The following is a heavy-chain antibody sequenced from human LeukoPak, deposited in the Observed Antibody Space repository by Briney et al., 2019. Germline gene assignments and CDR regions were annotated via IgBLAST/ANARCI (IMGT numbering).Heavy chain of an antibody. V-gene: IGHV4-39*01. J-gene: IGHJ4*02. CDR3: ARQSVGTASIYYFAY. D-gene: IGHD1-26*01. CDR2: IHYSGTT. Sequence: SETLSLTCTVSGASISGSSGSYWGWIRQPPGKGLEWISSIHYSGTTHYNPFVKSRVSILVGTSKNQFSLNLNSVTAADTAVYYCARQSVGTASIYYFAYWGQGILVTVSS. CDR1: GASISGSSGSY.